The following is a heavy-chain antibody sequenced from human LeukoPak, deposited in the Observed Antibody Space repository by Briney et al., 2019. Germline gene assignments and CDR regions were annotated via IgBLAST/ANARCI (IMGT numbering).Heavy chain of an antibody. CDR2: IYTSGST. V-gene: IGHV4-4*09. Sequence: SEALSLTCTVSGGSFSSYYWSWIRQPPGKGLEWIGYIYTSGSTNYNPSLKSRVTISVDTSKNQFSLKLSSVTAADTAVYYCARQAVGADSGVYFDYWGQGTLGTVSS. CDR3: ARQAVGADSGVYFDY. J-gene: IGHJ4*02. D-gene: IGHD1-26*01. CDR1: GGSFSSYY.